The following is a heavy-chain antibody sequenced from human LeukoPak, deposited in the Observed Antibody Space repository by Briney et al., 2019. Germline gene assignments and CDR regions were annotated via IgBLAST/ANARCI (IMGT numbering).Heavy chain of an antibody. D-gene: IGHD3-10*01. CDR2: INPIGGST. J-gene: IGHJ4*02. Sequence: ASVKVSCKASGYTFINYYMHWVRQAPGQGLEWMGFINPIGGSTSYAQKFQGRVTMTRDTSTSTVYMELNSLRSEDTAVYYCARNDASGLDYWGQGTLVTVSS. CDR1: GYTFINYY. V-gene: IGHV1-46*03. CDR3: ARNDASGLDY.